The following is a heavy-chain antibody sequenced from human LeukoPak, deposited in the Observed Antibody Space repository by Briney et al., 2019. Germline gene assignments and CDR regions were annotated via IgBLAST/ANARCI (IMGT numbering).Heavy chain of an antibody. CDR3: AADRYDSSGYYHFDY. Sequence: TSVKVSCKASGFTFTSSAMQWVRQARGQRVEWIGWIVVGSGNTNYAQTFQERVTITGDMSTSTAYMELSSLRSEDTAVYYCAADRYDSSGYYHFDYWGQGTLVTVSS. CDR2: IVVGSGNT. V-gene: IGHV1-58*02. D-gene: IGHD3-22*01. CDR1: GFTFTSSA. J-gene: IGHJ4*02.